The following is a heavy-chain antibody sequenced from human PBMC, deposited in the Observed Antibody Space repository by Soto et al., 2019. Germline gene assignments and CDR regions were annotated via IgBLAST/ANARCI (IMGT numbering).Heavy chain of an antibody. J-gene: IGHJ5*02. D-gene: IGHD6-13*01. CDR1: GGSISSYY. CDR3: ARDRADIAAAGTIGWFDP. CDR2: IYYSGST. V-gene: IGHV4-59*01. Sequence: SETLSLTCTVSGGSISSYYGSWIRQPPGKGLEWIGYIYYSGSTSYNPSLKSRVTISVDTSKNQFSLKLSSVTAADTAVYYCARDRADIAAAGTIGWFDPWGQGTLVTVSS.